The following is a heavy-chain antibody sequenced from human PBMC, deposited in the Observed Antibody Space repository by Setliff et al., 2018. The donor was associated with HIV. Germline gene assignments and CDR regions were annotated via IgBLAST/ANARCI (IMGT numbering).Heavy chain of an antibody. D-gene: IGHD3-16*01. CDR1: GGSISSGGYY. CDR3: ARSKKRGDYYYYYYYMDV. CDR2: IYYSGST. Sequence: PSLTCTVSGGSISSGGYYWSWIRQHPGKGLEWIGYIYYSGSTYYNPSLKSRVTISVDTSKNQFSLKLSSVTAADTAVYYCARSKKRGDYYYYYYYMDVWGKGTTVTVSS. V-gene: IGHV4-31*03. J-gene: IGHJ6*03.